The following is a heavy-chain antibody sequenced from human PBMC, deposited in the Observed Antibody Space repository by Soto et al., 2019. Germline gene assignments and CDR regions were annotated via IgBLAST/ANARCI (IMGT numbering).Heavy chain of an antibody. V-gene: IGHV3-23*01. CDR3: AKGQGWFGALDY. J-gene: IGHJ4*02. CDR2: ISGSGGST. CDR1: GFTFSSYA. D-gene: IGHD3-10*01. Sequence: EVPLLESGGGLVQPGGSLRLSCAASGFTFSSYAMSWVRQAPGKGLEWVSAISGSGGSTYYADSVKGRFTISRDNSKNTLYLQMSGLRAEETAVYYCAKGQGWFGALDYWGQGTLVTVSS.